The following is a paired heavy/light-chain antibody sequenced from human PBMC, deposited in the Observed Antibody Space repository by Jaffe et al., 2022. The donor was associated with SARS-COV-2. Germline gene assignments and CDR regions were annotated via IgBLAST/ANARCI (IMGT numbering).Heavy chain of an antibody. V-gene: IGHV3-23*01. CDR2: ISSSGLGT. D-gene: IGHD3-3*01. CDR3: VKGEASSGFSGSGD. Sequence: EVQLLESGGGLAQPGGSLRLSCAASGFTFSFHAMSWVRQAPGMELEWVSVISSSGLGTYYADSVRGRFTISRDDSKKTVFLHMSSLGAEDTAVYYCVKGEASSGFSGSGDWGQGTRVTVSS. J-gene: IGHJ4*02. CDR1: GFTFSFHA.
Light chain of an antibody. V-gene: IGKV3-15*01. CDR2: GAF. CDR1: QSINSD. J-gene: IGKJ3*01. Sequence: EIMMTQSPPTVSASLGERVTLSCRASQSINSDLAWFQQKPGQAPRLLIYGAFTRATGVPARISGGGSGTEFTLTISSLQSEDSALYHCLQYHNWPFTFGPGTKADIK. CDR3: LQYHNWPFT.